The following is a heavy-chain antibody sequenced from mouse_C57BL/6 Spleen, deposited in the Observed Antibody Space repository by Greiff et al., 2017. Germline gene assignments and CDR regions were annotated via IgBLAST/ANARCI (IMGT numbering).Heavy chain of an antibody. CDR2: ISSGGDYI. CDR3: TRDRCYYGSSYPYAMDY. CDR1: GFTFSSYA. D-gene: IGHD1-1*01. J-gene: IGHJ4*01. V-gene: IGHV5-9-1*02. Sequence: DVHLVESGEGLVKPGGSLKLSCAASGFTFSSYAMSWVRQTPEKRLEWVAYISSGGDYIYYADTVKGRFTISRDNARNTLYLQMSSLKSEDTAMYYCTRDRCYYGSSYPYAMDYWGQGTSVTVSS.